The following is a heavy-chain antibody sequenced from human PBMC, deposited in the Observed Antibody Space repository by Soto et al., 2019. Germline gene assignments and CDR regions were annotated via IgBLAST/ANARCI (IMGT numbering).Heavy chain of an antibody. V-gene: IGHV3-74*01. Sequence: EVQLVESEGGLVQPGGSLRLSCAASGFTFSSHWMHWVRQAPGKGLVWVSRINGDGSSTSYADSVKGRFTISRDNAKNMLYLQVNSLRADDTAVYYCAGSPGLSRISGTTLGAWGQGTLVTVSS. CDR3: AGSPGLSRISGTTLGA. CDR1: GFTFSSHW. CDR2: INGDGSST. D-gene: IGHD1-7*01. J-gene: IGHJ5*01.